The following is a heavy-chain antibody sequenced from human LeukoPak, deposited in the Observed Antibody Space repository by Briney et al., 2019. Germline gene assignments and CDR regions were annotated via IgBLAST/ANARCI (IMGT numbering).Heavy chain of an antibody. V-gene: IGHV3-21*01. D-gene: IGHD3-3*01. CDR3: LLTIFGVVVYDY. CDR2: ISSSSDFI. Sequence: GGSLTLSCAASGFTFSSYTMNWVRQAPGKGLEWVSSISSSSDFIYYADSVMGRFTISRDNAKNSLYLQMNSLRAEDTAVYYCLLTIFGVVVYDYWGQGTLVTVSS. J-gene: IGHJ4*02. CDR1: GFTFSSYT.